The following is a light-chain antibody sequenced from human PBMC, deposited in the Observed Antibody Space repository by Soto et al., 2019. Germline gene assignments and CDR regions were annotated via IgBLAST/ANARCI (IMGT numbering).Light chain of an antibody. J-gene: IGKJ4*01. Sequence: DIQLTQSPSFLSASVGDRVTITCRASQGISSYLAWYQQKPGKAPKLLIYAASTLQSGVPSRFSGSGSGTEFTLTISSLQPEDFATYYCQQLHSYPPSLTFGGGTKVEIK. CDR3: QQLHSYPPSLT. V-gene: IGKV1-9*01. CDR1: QGISSY. CDR2: AAS.